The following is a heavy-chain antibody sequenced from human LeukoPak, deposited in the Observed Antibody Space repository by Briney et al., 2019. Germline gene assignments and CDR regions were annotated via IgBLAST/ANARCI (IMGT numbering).Heavy chain of an antibody. CDR1: GFTFSSYS. CDR2: ISSSSSYI. Sequence: GGSLRLSCAASGFTFSSYSMNWVRQAPGKGLEWVSSISSSSSYIYYADSVKGRFTISRDNAKNTLYLQMNSLRAEDTAVYYCAKDYEGGGEGQYWGQGTLVTVSS. V-gene: IGHV3-21*01. CDR3: AKDYEGGGEGQY. J-gene: IGHJ4*02. D-gene: IGHD2-21*01.